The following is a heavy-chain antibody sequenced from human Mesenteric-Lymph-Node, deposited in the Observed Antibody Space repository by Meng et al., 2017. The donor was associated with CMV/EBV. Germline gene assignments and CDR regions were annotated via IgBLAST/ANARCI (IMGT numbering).Heavy chain of an antibody. D-gene: IGHD3-22*01. Sequence: LSLTCAASGFTFSSYWMSWVRQAPGKGLEWVANIKQDGSEKYYVDSVKGRFTISRDNAKNSLYLQMNSLRAEDTAVYYCARDTYDYYDSSGYYYPDAFDIWGQGTMVTVSS. V-gene: IGHV3-7*01. J-gene: IGHJ3*02. CDR2: IKQDGSEK. CDR1: GFTFSSYW. CDR3: ARDTYDYYDSSGYYYPDAFDI.